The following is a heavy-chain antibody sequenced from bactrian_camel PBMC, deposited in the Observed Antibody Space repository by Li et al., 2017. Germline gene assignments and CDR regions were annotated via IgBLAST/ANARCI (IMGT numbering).Heavy chain of an antibody. D-gene: IGHD6*01. J-gene: IGHJ4*01. CDR2: IATGTGRT. Sequence: HVQLVESGGGSVQAGGSLRLSCAVSGRTYSHSTYCWGWFRQAPGKEREGVAAIATGTGRTYYADSVKDRFTISQDNAKNMVYLQMDSLRPEDTAMYYCVVRRMRECEGSWYRGGYTGQGTQVTVS. V-gene: IGHV3S53*01. CDR1: GRTYSHST.